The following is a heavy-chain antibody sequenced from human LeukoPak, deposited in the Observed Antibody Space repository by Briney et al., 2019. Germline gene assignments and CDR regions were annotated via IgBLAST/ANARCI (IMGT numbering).Heavy chain of an antibody. V-gene: IGHV4-59*01. D-gene: IGHD6-13*01. Sequence: SETLSLTCTVSGGSISSYYWSWIRQSPGKGLEWIGYIYYSGSTNYNPSLKSRVTISVDTSKNQFSLKLSSVTAADTAVYYCARLTSSSWYGNYYYGMDVWGQGTTVTVSS. J-gene: IGHJ6*02. CDR1: GGSISSYY. CDR3: ARLTSSSWYGNYYYGMDV. CDR2: IYYSGST.